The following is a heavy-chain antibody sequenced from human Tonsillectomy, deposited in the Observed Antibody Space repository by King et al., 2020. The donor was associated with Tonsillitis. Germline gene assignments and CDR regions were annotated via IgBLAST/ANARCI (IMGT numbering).Heavy chain of an antibody. Sequence: QLVQSGAEVKKPGASVKVSCKASGYTFTSYYMHWVRQAPGQGLEWMGIINPSGGSTSYAQKFQGRVTMTRETSTSTVYMELSSLRAEDTAVYYCARVLFPGWLPRGNWFDPWGQGTLVTVSS. CDR2: INPSGGST. J-gene: IGHJ5*02. CDR3: ARVLFPGWLPRGNWFDP. D-gene: IGHD5-12*01. CDR1: GYTFTSYY. V-gene: IGHV1-46*01.